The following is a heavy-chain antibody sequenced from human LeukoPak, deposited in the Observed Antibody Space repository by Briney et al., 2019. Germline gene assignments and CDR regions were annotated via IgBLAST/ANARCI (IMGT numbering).Heavy chain of an antibody. J-gene: IGHJ4*02. D-gene: IGHD6-19*01. CDR3: ARGLPFSGWGSRGDY. Sequence: ASVKVSCKASGYTSTSYDINWVRQATGQGLEWMGWMNPNSGNTGYAQKFQGRVTMTRSTSISTAYMELSSLRSEDTAVYYCARGLPFSGWGSRGDYWGQGTLVTVSS. CDR2: MNPNSGNT. CDR1: GYTSTSYD. V-gene: IGHV1-8*01.